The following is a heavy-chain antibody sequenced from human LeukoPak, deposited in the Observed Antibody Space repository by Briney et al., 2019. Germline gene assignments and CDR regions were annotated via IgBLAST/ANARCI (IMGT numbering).Heavy chain of an antibody. CDR1: GFTFSSYE. Sequence: PGGSLRLSCAASGFTFSSYEMNWVRQAPGKGLEWVSYISGSGSTIYYADSVKGRFTISRDNAKNSLYLQMNSLRVEDTAVYYCAREYNEFDYWGQGTLVTVSS. CDR2: ISGSGSTI. V-gene: IGHV3-48*03. CDR3: AREYNEFDY. J-gene: IGHJ4*02. D-gene: IGHD1-14*01.